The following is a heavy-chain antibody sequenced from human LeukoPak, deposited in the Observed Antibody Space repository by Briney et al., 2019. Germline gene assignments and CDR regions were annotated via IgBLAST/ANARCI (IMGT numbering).Heavy chain of an antibody. CDR3: ARLGYDYDAFDI. CDR1: GFTFSSYD. CDR2: IGTAGDT. J-gene: IGHJ3*02. D-gene: IGHD5-12*01. V-gene: IGHV3-13*01. Sequence: PGRSLRLSCAASGFTFSSYDMHWVRQATGKGLEWVSAIGTAGDTYYPGSVKGRFTISRENAKNSVYLQMNSLRAGDTAVYYCARLGYDYDAFDIWGPGTMVTVSS.